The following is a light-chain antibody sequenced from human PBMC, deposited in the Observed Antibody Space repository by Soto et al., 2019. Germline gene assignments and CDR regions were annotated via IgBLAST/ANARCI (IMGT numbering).Light chain of an antibody. CDR1: SSDVGGYHY. CDR3: CSYAGSHVV. J-gene: IGLJ2*01. CDR2: EVS. Sequence: QSALTQPPSASGSPGQSVTISCAGTSSDVGGYHYVSWYQQHPGKPPKLVIYEVSKRPSGVSNRFSGSKSGNTASLTISGLQAEDEADYYCCSYAGSHVVFGGGTKLTVL. V-gene: IGLV2-8*01.